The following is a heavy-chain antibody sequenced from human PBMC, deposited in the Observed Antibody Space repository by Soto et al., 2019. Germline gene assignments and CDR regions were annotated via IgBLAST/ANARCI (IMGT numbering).Heavy chain of an antibody. CDR3: ARDPGRPSYSSSAGQLGMDV. J-gene: IGHJ6*02. V-gene: IGHV1-18*01. CDR1: GYTFTSYG. D-gene: IGHD6-6*01. Sequence: ASVKVSCKASGYTFTSYGISWVRQAPGQGLEWMGWISAYNGNTNYAQKLQGRVTMTTDTSTSTAYMELRSLRSDDTAVYYCARDPGRPSYSSSAGQLGMDVWGQGTTVTVSS. CDR2: ISAYNGNT.